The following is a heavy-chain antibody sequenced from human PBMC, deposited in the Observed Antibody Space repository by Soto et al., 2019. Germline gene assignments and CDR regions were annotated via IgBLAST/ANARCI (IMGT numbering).Heavy chain of an antibody. Sequence: LSLTCVVSGGSIGSHYWSWIRQPPGGGLEWIGYVHYGGSTNYNPSLKSRVTMSVDTSKNQFYLNLSSVTAADTALYFCARRDYSTSSLGPFDYWGQGILVTVSS. J-gene: IGHJ4*02. V-gene: IGHV4-59*11. CDR3: ARRDYSTSSLGPFDY. D-gene: IGHD6-6*01. CDR1: GGSIGSHY. CDR2: VHYGGST.